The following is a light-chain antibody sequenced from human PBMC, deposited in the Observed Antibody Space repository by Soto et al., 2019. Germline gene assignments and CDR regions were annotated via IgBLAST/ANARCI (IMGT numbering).Light chain of an antibody. CDR3: QQYDNWPWT. CDR2: GAS. V-gene: IGKV3-15*01. CDR1: QSVRSN. Sequence: EIVMTQSPATLSVSPGERATVSCRASQSVRSNLAWYQQKPGQAPRLLIHGASTRAPGFPARFSGSGSGTDFTLTISSLQSEDFAVYYCQQYDNWPWTFGQGTKVDIK. J-gene: IGKJ1*01.